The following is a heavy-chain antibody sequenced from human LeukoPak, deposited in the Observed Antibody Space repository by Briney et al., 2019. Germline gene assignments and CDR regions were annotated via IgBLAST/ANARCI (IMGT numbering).Heavy chain of an antibody. V-gene: IGHV3-21*01. CDR1: GFTFSSYS. D-gene: IGHD2-15*01. CDR2: MSNSGSYI. CDR3: ARDRDNGMDV. Sequence: GGSLRLSCGASGFTFSSYSMNWFRQAPGKGLEWVSSMSNSGSYIYYAESVQGRFTISRDNAKNSLFLQMNSLRDEDTAVYYCARDRDNGMDVWGKGTTVTVSS. J-gene: IGHJ6*04.